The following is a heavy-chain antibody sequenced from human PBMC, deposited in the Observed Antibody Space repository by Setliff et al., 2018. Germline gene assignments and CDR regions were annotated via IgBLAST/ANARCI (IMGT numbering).Heavy chain of an antibody. CDR3: ATKDYDTSGYYRPFGF. CDR1: GGTFSSYA. CDR2: IIPIFGTA. D-gene: IGHD3-22*01. J-gene: IGHJ5*01. V-gene: IGHV1-69*13. Sequence: GASVKVSCKASGGTFSSYAITWVRQAPGQGLEWMGGIIPIFGTAKYAQKFQGRVTITAGQSTRTAYMELSSLRSEDTAVYYCATKDYDTSGYYRPFGFWGQGTLVTVSS.